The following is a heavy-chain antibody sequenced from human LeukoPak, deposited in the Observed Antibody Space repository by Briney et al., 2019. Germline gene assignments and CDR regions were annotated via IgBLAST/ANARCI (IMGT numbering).Heavy chain of an antibody. CDR2: INHSGST. D-gene: IGHD3-10*01. Sequence: SETLSLTCAVYGGSFSGYYWSWIRQPPGKGLEWIGEINHSGSTNYNPSLKSRVTISVDTSKNQFSLKLSSVTAADTAAYYCARGRRDLDAFDIWGQGTMVTVSS. CDR3: ARGRRDLDAFDI. J-gene: IGHJ3*02. V-gene: IGHV4-34*01. CDR1: GGSFSGYY.